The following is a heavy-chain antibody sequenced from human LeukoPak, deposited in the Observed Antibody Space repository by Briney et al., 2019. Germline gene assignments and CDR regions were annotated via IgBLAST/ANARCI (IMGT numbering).Heavy chain of an antibody. Sequence: SGGSLRLSCAASGFTFSSYGMHWVRQAPGKGLEWVAVIWYDGSNKYYADSVKGRFTISRDNSKNTLYLQMNSLRAEDTAVYYCAKDGSGSYSYFDYWGQGTLVTVSS. V-gene: IGHV3-30*02. CDR1: GFTFSSYG. D-gene: IGHD3-10*01. CDR2: IWYDGSNK. CDR3: AKDGSGSYSYFDY. J-gene: IGHJ4*02.